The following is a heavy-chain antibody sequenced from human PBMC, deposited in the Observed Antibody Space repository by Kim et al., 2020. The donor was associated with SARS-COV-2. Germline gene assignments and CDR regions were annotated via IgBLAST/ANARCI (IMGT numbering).Heavy chain of an antibody. CDR2: IYYSGST. Sequence: SETLSLTCTVSSGSIINYYWSWIQQPPGKGLEWIGYIYYSGSTNYNPSLKSRVTISVDTSKNQFSLKLNSVTAADTAVYYCARMGSSGGFESAFDIWGQG. J-gene: IGHJ3*02. CDR1: SGSIINYY. D-gene: IGHD3-22*01. V-gene: IGHV4-59*01. CDR3: ARMGSSGGFESAFDI.